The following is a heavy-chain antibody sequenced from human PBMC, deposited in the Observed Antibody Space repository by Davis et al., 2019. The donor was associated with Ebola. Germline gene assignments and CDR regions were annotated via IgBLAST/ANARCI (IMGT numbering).Heavy chain of an antibody. D-gene: IGHD4-11*01. CDR2: IKQDGSEK. CDR1: GFSFDHYW. Sequence: GESLKISCVVSGFSFDHYWMSWVRQAPGKGLEWVANIKQDGSEKYYVDSVKGRFTISRDNAKNSLYLQMNSLRAEDTAVYYCARATVTPYYYYYGMDVWGQGTTVTVSS. CDR3: ARATVTPYYYYYGMDV. V-gene: IGHV3-7*03. J-gene: IGHJ6*02.